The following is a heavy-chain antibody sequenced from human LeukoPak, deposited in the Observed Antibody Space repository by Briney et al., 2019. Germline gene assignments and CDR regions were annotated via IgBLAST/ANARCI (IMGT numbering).Heavy chain of an antibody. V-gene: IGHV3-48*04. CDR1: GFTFSSYS. CDR3: ARGGPSYCSSTSCPPGY. D-gene: IGHD2-2*01. Sequence: PGGSLRLSCAASGFTFSSYSMNWVRQAPGKGLEWVSYISSSSSTIYYADSVKGRFTISRDNAKNSLYLQMNSLRAEDTAVYYCARGGPSYCSSTSCPPGYWGQGTLVTVS. J-gene: IGHJ4*02. CDR2: ISSSSSTI.